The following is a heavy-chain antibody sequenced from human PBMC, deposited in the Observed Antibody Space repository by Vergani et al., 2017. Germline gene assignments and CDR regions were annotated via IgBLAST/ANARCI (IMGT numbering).Heavy chain of an antibody. D-gene: IGHD3-22*01. J-gene: IGHJ4*02. Sequence: QVQLVESGGGVVQPGRSLRLSCAASGFTFSSYSMHWVRQAPGKGLEWVAVISYDGSNKYYADSVKGRFTISRDNSKNTLYLQMNSLRAEDTAVYYCARDWYTSSGYFGIFDYWGQGTLVTVSS. V-gene: IGHV3-30-3*01. CDR3: ARDWYTSSGYFGIFDY. CDR1: GFTFSSYS. CDR2: ISYDGSNK.